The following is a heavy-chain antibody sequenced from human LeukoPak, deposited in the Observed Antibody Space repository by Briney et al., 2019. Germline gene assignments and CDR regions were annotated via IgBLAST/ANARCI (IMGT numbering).Heavy chain of an antibody. V-gene: IGHV1-2*06. CDR3: ATQPLRSYGNYYYFDY. D-gene: IGHD5-18*01. CDR2: INPNSGGT. CDR1: GYTFTGYY. Sequence: ASVKVSCKASGYTFTGYYMHWVRQAPGQGLEWMGQINPNSGGTNYAQKFQGRVTMTRDTSISTAYMELSRLRSDDTAVYYCATQPLRSYGNYYYFDYWGQGTLVTVSS. J-gene: IGHJ4*02.